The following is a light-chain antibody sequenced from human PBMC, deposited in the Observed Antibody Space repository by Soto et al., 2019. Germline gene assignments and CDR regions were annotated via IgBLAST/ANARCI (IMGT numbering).Light chain of an antibody. CDR1: RSNIGSNT. CDR2: SNN. CDR3: AAWDDSLNGPV. Sequence: QPVLTQPPSASGTPGQRVPISCSGSRSNIGSNTVNWYQQLPGTAPKLLIYSNNQRPSGVPDRFSGSKSGTSASLAISGLQSEDEADYYCAAWDDSLNGPVFGGGTKLTVL. J-gene: IGLJ2*01. V-gene: IGLV1-44*01.